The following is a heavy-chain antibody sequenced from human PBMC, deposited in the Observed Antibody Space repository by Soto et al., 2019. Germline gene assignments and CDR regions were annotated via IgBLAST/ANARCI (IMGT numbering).Heavy chain of an antibody. V-gene: IGHV3-30-3*01. J-gene: IGHJ3*02. Sequence: GGSLRLSCAASGFTFSSEAMHWVRQAPGKGLEWVAVTSYEGSNEHYADAVKGRFTISRDTATNSLYLQMNSLRAEDTAVYYCATSTWYAFDIWGQGTMVTVSS. CDR2: TSYEGSNE. CDR3: ATSTWYAFDI. D-gene: IGHD6-13*01. CDR1: GFTFSSEA.